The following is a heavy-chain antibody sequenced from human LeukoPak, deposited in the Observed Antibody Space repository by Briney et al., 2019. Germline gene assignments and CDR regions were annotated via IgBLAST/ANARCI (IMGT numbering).Heavy chain of an antibody. J-gene: IGHJ4*02. V-gene: IGHV3-48*03. D-gene: IGHD5-18*01. CDR3: AMRLYSYDL. CDR1: GFTFSSYE. CDR2: ISSSGSTI. Sequence: GGSLRLSCAASGFTFSSYEMNWVRQAPGKGLEWVLYISSSGSTIYYADSVKGRFTISRDNAKNSLYLQMNSLRAEDTAVYYCAMRLYSYDLWGQGTLVTVSS.